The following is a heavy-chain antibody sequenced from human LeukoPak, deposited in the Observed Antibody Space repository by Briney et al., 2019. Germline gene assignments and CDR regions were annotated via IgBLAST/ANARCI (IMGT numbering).Heavy chain of an antibody. CDR2: IYYSGST. CDR3: ATLGFSSGYYYYFDH. D-gene: IGHD3-22*01. Sequence: SETLSLTCTVSGGSISSTSYYWGWIRQPPGKGLEWIGTIYYSGSTYHNPSLKSRVTISVDTSKNQFSLKLSSVTAADTAVYYCATLGFSSGYYYYFDHWGQGTLVTVSS. J-gene: IGHJ4*02. V-gene: IGHV4-39*07. CDR1: GGSISSTSYY.